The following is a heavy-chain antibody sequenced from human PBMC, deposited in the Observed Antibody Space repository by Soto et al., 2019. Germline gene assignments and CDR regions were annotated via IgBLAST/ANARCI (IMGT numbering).Heavy chain of an antibody. CDR3: ARVGYTYYYDSSGPKRYYSDY. CDR2: INHSGST. J-gene: IGHJ4*02. V-gene: IGHV4-34*01. Sequence: PSETLSLTCAVYGGSFSGYYWSWIRQPPGKGLEWIGEINHSGSTNYNPSLKSRVTISVDTSKNQFSLKLSSVTAADTAVYYCARVGYTYYYDSSGPKRYYSDYWGQGTLVTVSS. D-gene: IGHD3-22*01. CDR1: GGSFSGYY.